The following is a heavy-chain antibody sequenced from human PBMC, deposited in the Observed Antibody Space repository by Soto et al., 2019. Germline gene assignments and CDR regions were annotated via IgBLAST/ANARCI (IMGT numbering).Heavy chain of an antibody. Sequence: EVQLVESGGGLVQPGGSLRLSCVDSGFTFSSYWMSWVRQAPVTGLEWVGNIKQDGSEENYADSVKGRFTISRDNAKNSMYLQMNSMRGEDTAVYYCARIAASGRGWDVWGQGTTVVVSS. J-gene: IGHJ6*02. CDR1: GFTFSSYW. CDR3: ARIAASGRGWDV. V-gene: IGHV3-7*01. D-gene: IGHD6-13*01. CDR2: IKQDGSEE.